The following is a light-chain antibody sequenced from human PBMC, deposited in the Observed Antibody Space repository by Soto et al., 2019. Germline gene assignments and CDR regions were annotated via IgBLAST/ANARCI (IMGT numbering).Light chain of an antibody. CDR3: SSFTSSRV. Sequence: QSALTQPASVSGSPGQSISISCTGTNSDIGHNDYVSWYQHHPGKAPKLLIYDVNNRPSGVSNRFSGSKSGSTASLTISGLQAEDEADYYCSSFTSSRVFGTGTKLTVL. CDR1: NSDIGHNDY. V-gene: IGLV2-14*03. J-gene: IGLJ1*01. CDR2: DVN.